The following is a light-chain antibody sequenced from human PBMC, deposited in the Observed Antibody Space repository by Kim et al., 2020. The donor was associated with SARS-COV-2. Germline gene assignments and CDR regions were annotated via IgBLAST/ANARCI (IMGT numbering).Light chain of an antibody. Sequence: PGEGATLSCRASQSVNSTLAWFQKKPGQAPRLLIYGASSRATGIPARFRGSGSETEFTLTISSLQSEDVAVYYCQKYNSWPPLTFGGGTKVDIK. CDR3: QKYNSWPPLT. CDR2: GAS. CDR1: QSVNST. J-gene: IGKJ4*01. V-gene: IGKV3-15*01.